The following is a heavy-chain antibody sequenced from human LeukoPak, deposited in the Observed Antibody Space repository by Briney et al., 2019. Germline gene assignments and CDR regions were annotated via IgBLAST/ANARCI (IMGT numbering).Heavy chain of an antibody. D-gene: IGHD3-22*01. CDR1: GGTFSSYV. J-gene: IGHJ4*02. CDR2: IIPILGIA. CDR3: ASPPADYYDSGDYFDY. Sequence: SVKVSCKASGGTFSSYVISWVRQAPGQGLEWMGRIIPILGIANYAQKFQGRVTITADKSTSTAYMELSSLRSEDTAVYYCASPPADYYDSGDYFDYWGQGTLVTVSS. V-gene: IGHV1-69*04.